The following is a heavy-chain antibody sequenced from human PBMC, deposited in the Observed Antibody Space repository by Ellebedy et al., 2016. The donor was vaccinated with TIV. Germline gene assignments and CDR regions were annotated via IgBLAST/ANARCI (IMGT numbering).Heavy chain of an antibody. Sequence: GESLKISCAASGFTFSSYGMHWVRQAPGKGLEWVAVIWYDGSNKYYADSVKGRFTISRDKNTLYLQMNSLRAEDTAVYYCARGHLLYYDSSGFDYWGQGTLVTVSS. D-gene: IGHD3-22*01. V-gene: IGHV3-33*01. CDR2: IWYDGSNK. CDR3: ARGHLLYYDSSGFDY. CDR1: GFTFSSYG. J-gene: IGHJ4*02.